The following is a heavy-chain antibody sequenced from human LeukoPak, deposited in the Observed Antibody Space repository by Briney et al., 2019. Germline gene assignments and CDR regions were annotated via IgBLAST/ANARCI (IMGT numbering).Heavy chain of an antibody. Sequence: GGSLRLSCAASGFTFSSYSMNWVRQAPGKGLEYVSAISSDGVSTYYANSVKGRFTISRDISKNTLYLQMSSLRADDMAVYYCARRAGIQLWSYYFDYWGQGTLVTVSS. J-gene: IGHJ4*02. CDR1: GFTFSSYS. V-gene: IGHV3-64*01. CDR2: ISSDGVST. D-gene: IGHD5-18*01. CDR3: ARRAGIQLWSYYFDY.